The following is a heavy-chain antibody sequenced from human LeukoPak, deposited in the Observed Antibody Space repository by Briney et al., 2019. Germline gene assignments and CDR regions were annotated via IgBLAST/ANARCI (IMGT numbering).Heavy chain of an antibody. J-gene: IGHJ4*02. Sequence: SETLSLTCTVSGGSISSYYWSWIRQPPGKGLEWIGYIYYSGSTNYNPSLKSRVTISVDTSKNQFSLKLSSVTAADTAVYYCARLIRGGYSKYRNFDYWGQGTLVTVSS. CDR1: GGSISSYY. V-gene: IGHV4-59*08. D-gene: IGHD2-15*01. CDR2: IYYSGST. CDR3: ARLIRGGYSKYRNFDY.